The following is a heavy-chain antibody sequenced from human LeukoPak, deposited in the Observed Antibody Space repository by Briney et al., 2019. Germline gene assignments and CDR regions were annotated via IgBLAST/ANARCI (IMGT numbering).Heavy chain of an antibody. D-gene: IGHD3-16*02. Sequence: SETLSLTCTVSGGSISSYYWSWIRQPAGKGLEWIGRIYTSGTTHYNPSLKSRVTMSVDTSKNQFSLKLSSVTAADTAVYYCARLLRYPGLQHWGQGTQVTVSS. J-gene: IGHJ1*01. CDR3: ARLLRYPGLQH. V-gene: IGHV4-4*07. CDR1: GGSISSYY. CDR2: IYTSGTT.